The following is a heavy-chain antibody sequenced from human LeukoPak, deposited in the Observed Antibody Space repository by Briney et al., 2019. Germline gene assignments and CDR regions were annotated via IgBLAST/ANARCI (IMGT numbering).Heavy chain of an antibody. CDR3: ARVRDGYNDAYDI. CDR1: GYTFTSYN. Sequence: ASVKVSCKASGYTFTSYNLHWVRQAPGQRLEWMGIINPSGGNTNYAQKFQGRVTMTRDTSTSTVYMELNSLKSEDTAVYYCARVRDGYNDAYDIWGQGTMVTVSS. V-gene: IGHV1-46*01. D-gene: IGHD5-24*01. J-gene: IGHJ3*02. CDR2: INPSGGNT.